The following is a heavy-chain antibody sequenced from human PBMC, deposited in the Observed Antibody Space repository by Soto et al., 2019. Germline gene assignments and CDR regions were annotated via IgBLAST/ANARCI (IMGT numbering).Heavy chain of an antibody. CDR1: GFTFDDYG. CDR3: ARVVVPAATSAFDI. CDR2: INWNGGST. J-gene: IGHJ3*02. Sequence: GGSLRLSCAASGFTFDDYGMSWVRQAPGKGLEWVSGINWNGGSTGYADSVKGRLTISRDNAKNSLYLQMNSLRAEDTALYHCARVVVPAATSAFDIWGQGTMVTVSS. D-gene: IGHD2-2*01. V-gene: IGHV3-20*01.